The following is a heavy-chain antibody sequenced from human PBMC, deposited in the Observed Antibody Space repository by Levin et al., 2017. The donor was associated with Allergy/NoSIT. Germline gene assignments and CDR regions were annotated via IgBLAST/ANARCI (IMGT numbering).Heavy chain of an antibody. D-gene: IGHD1-1*01. CDR3: VCQGYDVLNYFDY. Sequence: KISCKASGGTFSSYAISWVRQAPGQGLEWMGRIIPILGIANYAQKFQGRVTITADKSTSTAYMELSSLRSEDTAVYYCVCQGYDVLNYFDYWGQGTLVTVSS. CDR1: GGTFSSYA. J-gene: IGHJ4*02. CDR2: IIPILGIA. V-gene: IGHV1-69*04.